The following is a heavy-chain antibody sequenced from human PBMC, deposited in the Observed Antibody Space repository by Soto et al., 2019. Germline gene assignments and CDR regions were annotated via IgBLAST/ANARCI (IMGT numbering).Heavy chain of an antibody. J-gene: IGHJ4*02. Sequence: QVQLVQSGAEVKKPGASVKVSCKASGYTFTSYGIHWVRQAPGQRLEWMGWINAGNGNTKYSQKFQGRVTITRDTSASTAYMELSSLRSEDTAVAYCARSGGWYSVDYWGQGTRVTVSS. CDR3: ARSGGWYSVDY. V-gene: IGHV1-3*01. D-gene: IGHD2-15*01. CDR1: GYTFTSYG. CDR2: INAGNGNT.